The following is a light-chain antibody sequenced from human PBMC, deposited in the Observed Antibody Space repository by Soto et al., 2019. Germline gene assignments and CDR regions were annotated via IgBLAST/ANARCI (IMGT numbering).Light chain of an antibody. CDR2: GAS. CDR3: QQYSGSPFT. V-gene: IGKV3-20*01. Sequence: EIVLTQSPGTLSLSPGEGATLSCRASQSVYVNLAWYQQKPGQSPRLPIYGASTRATDIPDRFSGSGSDTDFALTISRLEPEDFAVYYCQQYSGSPFTFGPGTKVNIK. J-gene: IGKJ3*01. CDR1: QSVYVN.